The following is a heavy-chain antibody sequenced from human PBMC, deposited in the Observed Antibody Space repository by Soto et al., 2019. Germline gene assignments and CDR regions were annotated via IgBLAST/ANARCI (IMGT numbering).Heavy chain of an antibody. V-gene: IGHV3-23*01. D-gene: IGHD2-15*01. CDR3: AKDIVVVVAAGGNAFDI. CDR1: GFTFSSYA. J-gene: IGHJ3*02. CDR2: ISGSGGST. Sequence: GGSLRLSCAASGFTFSSYAMSWVRQAPGKGLEWVSAISGSGGSTYYADSVKGRFTISRDNSKNTLYLQMNSLRAEDTAVYYCAKDIVVVVAAGGNAFDIWGQGTMVTVSS.